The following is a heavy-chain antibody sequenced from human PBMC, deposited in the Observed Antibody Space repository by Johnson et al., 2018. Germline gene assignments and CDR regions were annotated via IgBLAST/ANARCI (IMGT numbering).Heavy chain of an antibody. V-gene: IGHV3-74*02. CDR1: GFSFSTYW. D-gene: IGHD2-15*01. CDR3: GIYCSSASCSAFDP. CDR2: IHTDGSDT. J-gene: IGHJ5*02. Sequence: VQLVESGGGLVQPGGSLRLSCAASGFSFSTYWMHWVRQAPGKGLVWVSRIHTDGSDTAYADSVKGRFTISRDNARNTLYLQMNSLRAEDTGGYYCGIYCSSASCSAFDPWGQGTLVTVSS.